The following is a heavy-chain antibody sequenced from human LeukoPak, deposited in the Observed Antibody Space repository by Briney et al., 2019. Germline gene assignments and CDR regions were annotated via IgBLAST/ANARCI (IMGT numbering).Heavy chain of an antibody. CDR3: ARSGFGATNIYSYFDY. J-gene: IGHJ4*02. CDR1: GDSITGYS. CDR2: IYYNGDT. V-gene: IGHV4-59*12. D-gene: IGHD1-26*01. Sequence: SETLSLTCSVSGDSITGYSWSWIRQTPGKGLEWIGYIYYNGDTHYNPSLNSRLSMSVDTPKNQFSLKLISVAAADTAVYYCARSGFGATNIYSYFDYWGQGTLVTVSS.